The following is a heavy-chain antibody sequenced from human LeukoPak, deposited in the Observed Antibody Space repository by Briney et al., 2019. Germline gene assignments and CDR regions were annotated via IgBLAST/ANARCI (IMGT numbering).Heavy chain of an antibody. CDR2: VYYTGAS. J-gene: IGHJ4*02. Sequence: SETLSLTCTVSGVSISSSSYYWGWIRQPPGKGLEWIGSVYYTGASYYNPSLKSRVTISIDTSKNHFSLNLTSVTAADTAVYYCARGAPPQNWGQGALVTVSS. CDR1: GVSISSSSYY. V-gene: IGHV4-39*07. CDR3: ARGAPPQN.